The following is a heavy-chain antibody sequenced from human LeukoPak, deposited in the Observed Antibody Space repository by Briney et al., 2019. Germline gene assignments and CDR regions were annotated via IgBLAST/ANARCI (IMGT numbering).Heavy chain of an antibody. V-gene: IGHV4-59*01. CDR1: GGSISSYY. Sequence: SETLSLTCTVSGGSISSYYWSWIRQPPGKGLEWIGYIYYSGTTNYNPSLKSRVTISVDTSKNQFSLKLSSVTAADTAVYYCARVYYGSGPSPFFDYWGQGTLVTVSS. CDR3: ARVYYGSGPSPFFDY. D-gene: IGHD3-10*01. J-gene: IGHJ4*02. CDR2: IYYSGTT.